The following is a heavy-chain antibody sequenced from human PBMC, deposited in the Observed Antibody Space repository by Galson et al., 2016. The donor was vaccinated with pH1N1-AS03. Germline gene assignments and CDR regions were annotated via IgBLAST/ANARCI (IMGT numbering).Heavy chain of an antibody. J-gene: IGHJ5*02. V-gene: IGHV2-5*02. CDR3: AHFLYGDYATWLDP. Sequence: PALVKPTQTLTLTCTFSGFSLSTSGVGVGWIRQPPGKALEWLALIYWDDDKHYSPSLKSRLTITEDTSKNQVALTMTNMDPVDTSTYYCAHFLYGDYATWLDPWGQGTLVTVSS. D-gene: IGHD4-17*01. CDR1: GFSLSTSGVG. CDR2: IYWDDDK.